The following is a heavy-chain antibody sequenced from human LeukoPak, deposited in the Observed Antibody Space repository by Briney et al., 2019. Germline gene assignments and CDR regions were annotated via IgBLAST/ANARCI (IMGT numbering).Heavy chain of an antibody. CDR1: GGSISSYY. CDR3: ARDRPLPYYYDSSGYYDY. V-gene: IGHV4-4*07. Sequence: ASETLSLTCTVSGGSISSYYWSWIRQPAGKGLEWIGRIYTSGSTNYNPSLKSRVTMSVDTSKNQFSLKLSSVTAADTAVYYCARDRPLPYYYDSSGYYDYWGQGTLVTVSS. D-gene: IGHD3-22*01. CDR2: IYTSGST. J-gene: IGHJ4*02.